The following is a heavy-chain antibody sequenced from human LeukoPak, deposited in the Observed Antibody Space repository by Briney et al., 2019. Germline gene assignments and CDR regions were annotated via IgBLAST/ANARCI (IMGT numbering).Heavy chain of an antibody. V-gene: IGHV1-46*01. J-gene: IGHJ6*03. CDR1: GHTFTSYY. D-gene: IGHD4-17*01. CDR2: INPSGGST. Sequence: ASVKVSCKASGHTFTSYYMHWVRQAPGQGLEWMGIINPSGGSTSYAQKFQGRVTMTRDMSTSTVYMELSSLRSEDTAVYYCARELYGDYFPLYYYYMDVWGKGTTVTVSS. CDR3: ARELYGDYFPLYYYYMDV.